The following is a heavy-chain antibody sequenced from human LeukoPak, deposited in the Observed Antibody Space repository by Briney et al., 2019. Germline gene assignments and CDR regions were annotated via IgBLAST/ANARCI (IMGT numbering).Heavy chain of an antibody. CDR2: INHSGST. CDR3: ARVGRDSSGYYYYYYYMDV. J-gene: IGHJ6*03. CDR1: GGSFSGYY. V-gene: IGHV4-34*01. D-gene: IGHD3-22*01. Sequence: PSETLSLTCAVYGGSFSGYYWSWIRQPPGKGLEWIGEINHSGSTNYNPSLKSRVTISVDTSKNQFSLKLSSVTAADTAVYYCARVGRDSSGYYYYYYYMDVWGKGTTVTVSS.